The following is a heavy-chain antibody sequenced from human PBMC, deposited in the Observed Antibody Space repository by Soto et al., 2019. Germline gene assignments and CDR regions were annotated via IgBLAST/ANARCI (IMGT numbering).Heavy chain of an antibody. D-gene: IGHD6-6*01. Sequence: PSDTLSLTCTVSGGSISIYYWSWIRQPPGKGLEWIGYIYYSGSTNYNPSLKSRVTISVDTSKNQFSLKLSSVTAADTAVYYCAVSLRRYYFDYWGQGTLVTVSS. V-gene: IGHV4-59*01. CDR1: GGSISIYY. J-gene: IGHJ4*02. CDR2: IYYSGST. CDR3: AVSLRRYYFDY.